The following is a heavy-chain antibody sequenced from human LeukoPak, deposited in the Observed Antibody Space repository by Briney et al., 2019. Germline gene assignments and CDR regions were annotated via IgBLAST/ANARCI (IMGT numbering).Heavy chain of an antibody. CDR2: IKQDGSEK. D-gene: IGHD2-15*01. J-gene: IGHJ6*02. CDR3: ARSAIVVAYYYYGVDV. V-gene: IGHV3-7*01. CDR1: GFTFSSYW. Sequence: PGGSLRLSCAASGFTFSSYWMSWVRQAPGKGLEWVANIKQDGSEKYYVDSVKGRFTISRDNAKNSLYLQMNSLRAEDTAVYYCARSAIVVAYYYYGVDVWGQGTTVTVSS.